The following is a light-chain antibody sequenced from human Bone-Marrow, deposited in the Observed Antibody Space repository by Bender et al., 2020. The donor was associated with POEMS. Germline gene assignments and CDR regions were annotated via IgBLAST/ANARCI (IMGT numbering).Light chain of an antibody. CDR1: SSDVGGYNF. Sequence: QSALTQPASVSGSPGQSITISCSGTSSDVGGYNFVSWYQQHPDKAPKLMICDVSSRPSGISNRFSGSKSGNTASLTISGLQAEDEADYYCSSYTTSSTWVFGGGTKLTVL. V-gene: IGLV2-14*03. CDR2: DVS. CDR3: SSYTTSSTWV. J-gene: IGLJ3*02.